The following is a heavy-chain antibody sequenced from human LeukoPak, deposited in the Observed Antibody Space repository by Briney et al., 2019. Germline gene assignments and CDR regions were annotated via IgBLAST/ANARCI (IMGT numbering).Heavy chain of an antibody. D-gene: IGHD1-1*01. CDR1: GFTFSGHW. Sequence: PAGGSLRLSCTASGFTFSGHWIHWVRQAPGMGLVWVSRINERGTDSMYAESVKGRFTISRDNAKNTVYLQMNSLRAEDTAVYYCVRDETLWTLDWWGQGTLVSVSS. V-gene: IGHV3-74*03. CDR2: INERGTDS. J-gene: IGHJ4*02. CDR3: VRDETLWTLDW.